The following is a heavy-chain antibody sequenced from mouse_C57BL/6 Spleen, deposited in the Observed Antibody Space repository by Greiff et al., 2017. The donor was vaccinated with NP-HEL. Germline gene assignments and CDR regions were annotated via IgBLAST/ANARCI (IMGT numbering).Heavy chain of an antibody. D-gene: IGHD3-2*02. J-gene: IGHJ3*01. CDR3: ARREREAQAAWFAY. Sequence: VQLQQSGAELAKPGASVKLSCKASGYTFTSYWMHWVKQRPGQGLEWIGYINPSSGYTKYNQKFKDKATWTADKSSTTAYMQLSSLTYEDSAGYYCARREREAQAAWFAYWGQGTLVTVSA. V-gene: IGHV1-7*01. CDR2: INPSSGYT. CDR1: GYTFTSYW.